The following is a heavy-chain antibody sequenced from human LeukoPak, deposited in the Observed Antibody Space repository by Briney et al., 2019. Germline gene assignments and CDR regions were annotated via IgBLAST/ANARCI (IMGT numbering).Heavy chain of an antibody. V-gene: IGHV1-18*01. Sequence: ASVKVSCKASGYTFTSYGISWLRQAPGQGLEWMGWISAYNGNTNYAQKLQGRVTMSTDTSTTTAYMELRSLRSDDTAVYYRARRFTGTTNFDFWGQGTLVTVSS. CDR3: ARRFTGTTNFDF. J-gene: IGHJ4*02. CDR1: GYTFTSYG. D-gene: IGHD1-1*01. CDR2: ISAYNGNT.